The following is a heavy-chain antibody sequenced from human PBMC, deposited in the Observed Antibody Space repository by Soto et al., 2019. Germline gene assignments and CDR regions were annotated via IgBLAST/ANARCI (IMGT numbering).Heavy chain of an antibody. Sequence: QVQLVQTGAEVKEPGSSVNVSCKTSGGTFGNTAVTWVRQVPGQGLEWIGGIVPLFGTANYAQKFRGRVMTAADASGSTAYMQLSSLRSDDTAIYYCARDGDPGYSFWSGLSGGGRFAPWGQGTLVTVSS. CDR2: IVPLFGTA. V-gene: IGHV1-69*12. CDR1: GGTFGNTA. J-gene: IGHJ5*02. CDR3: ARDGDPGYSFWSGLSGGGRFAP. D-gene: IGHD3-3*01.